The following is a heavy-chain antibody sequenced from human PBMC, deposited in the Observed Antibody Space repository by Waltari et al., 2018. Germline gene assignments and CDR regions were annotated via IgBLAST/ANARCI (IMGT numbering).Heavy chain of an antibody. CDR1: GYSISSGYY. J-gene: IGHJ4*02. CDR3: ARVRDEGYYYDSSILDY. Sequence: QVQLQESGPGLVKPSETLSLTCAVSGYSISSGYYWGWIRQPPGKGLEWIGSIYHSGSTYYNPSLKSRVTISVDTSKNQFSLKLSSVTAADTAVYYGARVRDEGYYYDSSILDYWGQGTLVTVSS. CDR2: IYHSGST. V-gene: IGHV4-38-2*01. D-gene: IGHD3-22*01.